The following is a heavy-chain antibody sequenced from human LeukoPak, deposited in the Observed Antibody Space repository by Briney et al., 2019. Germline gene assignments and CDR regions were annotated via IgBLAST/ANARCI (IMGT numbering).Heavy chain of an antibody. CDR1: GGSFSGYY. CDR2: INHSGST. J-gene: IGHJ4*02. Sequence: SETLSLTCAVYGGSFSGYYWSWIRQPPGKGLEWIGEINHSGSTNYNPSLKSRVTISVDTSKNQFSLKLSSVTAADTAVYYCARAPLRFLEWALDYWGQGTLVTVSS. CDR3: ARAPLRFLEWALDY. D-gene: IGHD3-3*01. V-gene: IGHV4-34*01.